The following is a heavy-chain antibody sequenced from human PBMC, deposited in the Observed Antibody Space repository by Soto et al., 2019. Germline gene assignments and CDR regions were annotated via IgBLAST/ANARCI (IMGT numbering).Heavy chain of an antibody. CDR1: GFTFSGCS. J-gene: IGHJ4*02. CDR2: IRSKPNNYAT. CDR3: TRWAYSYGWYFDY. D-gene: IGHD6-19*01. Sequence: GGSLRLSCTASGFTFSGCSMHWVRQASGKGLEWLGRIRSKPNNYATEYAASVQGRFTISRDDSKNTAYLEMNSLKTEDTAVYYCTRWAYSYGWYFDYWGQGALVTVS. V-gene: IGHV3-73*01.